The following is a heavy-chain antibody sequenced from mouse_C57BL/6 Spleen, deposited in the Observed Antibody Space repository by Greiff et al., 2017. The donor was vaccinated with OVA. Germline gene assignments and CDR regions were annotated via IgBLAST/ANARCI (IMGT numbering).Heavy chain of an antibody. J-gene: IGHJ1*03. CDR1: GYTFTSYW. D-gene: IGHD1-1*01. V-gene: IGHV1-52*01. Sequence: QVQLQQPGAELVRPGSSVKLSCKASGYTFTSYWMHWVKQRPIQGLEWIGNIDPSDSETHYNQKFKDKATLTVDKSSSTAYMQLSSLTSEDSAVYDCASPGSSYSSYWYFDVWGTGTTVTVSS. CDR3: ASPGSSYSSYWYFDV. CDR2: IDPSDSET.